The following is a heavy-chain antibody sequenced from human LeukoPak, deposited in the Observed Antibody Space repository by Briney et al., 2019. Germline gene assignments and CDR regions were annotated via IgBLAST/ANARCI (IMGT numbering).Heavy chain of an antibody. CDR1: GGTFSSYA. CDR3: ARDPGAIYGGDYYYYYGMDV. V-gene: IGHV1-69*04. J-gene: IGHJ6*02. D-gene: IGHD4-23*01. CDR2: IIPILGIA. Sequence: RASVKVSCKASGGTFSSYAISWVRQAPGQGLEWMGRIIPILGIATYAQKFQGRVTITADKSTSTAYMELSSLRSEDTAVYYCARDPGAIYGGDYYYYYGMDVWGQGTTVTVSS.